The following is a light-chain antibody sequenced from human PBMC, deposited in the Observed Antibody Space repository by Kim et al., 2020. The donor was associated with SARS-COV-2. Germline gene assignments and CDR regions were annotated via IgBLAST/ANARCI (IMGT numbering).Light chain of an antibody. Sequence: GQSVTISCIGTSSDIGGYNYVSWYQQYPGKAPKLIIYDVSQRPSGVPDLFSGSKSGNTASLTISGLQAEDEADYHCCSYAGTYTLIFGGGTQLTVL. J-gene: IGLJ2*01. CDR2: DVS. V-gene: IGLV2-11*03. CDR3: CSYAGTYTLI. CDR1: SSDIGGYNY.